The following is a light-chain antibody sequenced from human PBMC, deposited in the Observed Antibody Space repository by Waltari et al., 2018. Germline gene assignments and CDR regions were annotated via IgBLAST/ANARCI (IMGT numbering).Light chain of an antibody. CDR3: QTGGHGTWV. V-gene: IGLV4-69*01. CDR2: VNRDGSY. CDR1: SGHSSNI. J-gene: IGLJ3*02. Sequence: QLVVTQSPSASASLGASVKLTCTLSSGHSSNIVAWHQQHPEKGPRFLLKVNRDGSYSKGDEIPVRFSGSTSGAERYLIISSLQSEDEADYYCQTGGHGTWVFGGGTKLTVL.